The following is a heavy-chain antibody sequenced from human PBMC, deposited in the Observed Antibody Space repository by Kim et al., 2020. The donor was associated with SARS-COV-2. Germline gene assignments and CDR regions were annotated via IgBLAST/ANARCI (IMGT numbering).Heavy chain of an antibody. CDR3: ARAYCTNGVCYFGFDY. CDR2: IIPIFGTA. CDR1: GGTFSSYA. D-gene: IGHD2-8*01. J-gene: IGHJ4*02. Sequence: SVKVSCKASGGTFSSYAISWVRQAPGQGLEWMGGIIPIFGTANYAQKFQGRVTITADESTSTAYMELSSLRSEDTAVYYCARAYCTNGVCYFGFDYWGQGTLVTVSS. V-gene: IGHV1-69*13.